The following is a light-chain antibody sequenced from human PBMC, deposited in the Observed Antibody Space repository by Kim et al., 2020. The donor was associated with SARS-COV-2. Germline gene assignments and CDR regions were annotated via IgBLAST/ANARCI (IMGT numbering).Light chain of an antibody. CDR2: TNT. CDR3: AAWDDSLNAIV. CDR1: TSNVGSHT. Sequence: QAVLTQPPSASTTPGQRVTISCSGSTSNVGSHTVSWYQQVPGTAPKLLINTNTRRPSGVPDRFSGSKSGTSASLAISGLQSEDEADYFCAAWDDSLNAIVFGGGTQLTVL. J-gene: IGLJ2*01. V-gene: IGLV1-44*01.